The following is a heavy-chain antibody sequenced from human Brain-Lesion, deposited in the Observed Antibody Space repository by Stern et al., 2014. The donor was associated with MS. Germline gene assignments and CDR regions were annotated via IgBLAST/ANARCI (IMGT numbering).Heavy chain of an antibody. CDR1: GYRFTSNW. CDR2: IWPGDSDA. CDR3: ARRGDSSSSGFDY. Sequence: VQLVQSGAEVKKPGESLKISCKGSGYRFTSNWIGWVRQMPGKGLEWMAIIWPGDSDARSSPSFQGQVTISADKSISTAYLQWSSLQASDTAMYYCARRGDSSSSGFDYWGQGTLVIVSS. J-gene: IGHJ4*02. D-gene: IGHD6-6*01. V-gene: IGHV5-51*01.